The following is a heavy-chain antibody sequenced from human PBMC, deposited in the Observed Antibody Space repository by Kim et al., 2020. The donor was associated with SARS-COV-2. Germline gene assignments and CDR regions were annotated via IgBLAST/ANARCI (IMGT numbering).Heavy chain of an antibody. Sequence: NPSLKGRDTISVAKSNNQFSLKLSSVTAADTAVYYCARDWGVQGVIKYWGQGTLVTVSS. CDR3: ARDWGVQGVIKY. J-gene: IGHJ4*02. D-gene: IGHD3-10*01. V-gene: IGHV4-4*02.